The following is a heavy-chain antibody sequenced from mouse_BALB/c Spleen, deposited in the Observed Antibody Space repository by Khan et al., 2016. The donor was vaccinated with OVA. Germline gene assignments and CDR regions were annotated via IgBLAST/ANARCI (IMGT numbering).Heavy chain of an antibody. CDR1: GFSLTGFG. CDR3: ARAYYGNYREAMDY. CDR2: IWGDGST. J-gene: IGHJ4*01. V-gene: IGHV2-6-7*01. Sequence: VELVESGPGLVAPSQSLSITCTVSGFSLTGFGVNWVRQPPGKGLEWLGMIWGDGSTDYNSALKSRLNLSKDNSKSQVFLKMNSLQTNDTARYYCARAYYGNYREAMDYWGQGTSVTVSS. D-gene: IGHD2-10*01.